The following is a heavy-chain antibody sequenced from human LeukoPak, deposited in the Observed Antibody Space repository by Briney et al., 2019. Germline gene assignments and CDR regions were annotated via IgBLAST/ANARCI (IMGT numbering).Heavy chain of an antibody. CDR1: GFTFSTSG. Sequence: PGGSLRLSCAAAGFTFSTSGMNWVRQAPGKGLEWVSYISSSSSSVYYADSVKGRFTISRDNAKNSLYLQINSLRAEDTAVYYCARGDGYYGSGSYYNYWGQGTLVTVSS. CDR3: ARGDGYYGSGSYYNY. CDR2: ISSSSSSV. D-gene: IGHD3-10*01. V-gene: IGHV3-48*01. J-gene: IGHJ4*02.